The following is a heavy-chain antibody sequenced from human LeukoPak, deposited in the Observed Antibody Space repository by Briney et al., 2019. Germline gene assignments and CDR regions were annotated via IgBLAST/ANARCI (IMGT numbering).Heavy chain of an antibody. V-gene: IGHV3-11*04. CDR3: ARALGVAQGAHDY. Sequence: GSLRLSCAASGFTFSDYYMSWIRQAPGKGLEWVSYISSSGSTIYYADSVKGRFTISRDNSKNTLYLQMNSLRAEDTAVYYCARALGVAQGAHDYWGQGTLVTVSS. D-gene: IGHD6-19*01. CDR1: GFTFSDYY. J-gene: IGHJ4*02. CDR2: ISSSGSTI.